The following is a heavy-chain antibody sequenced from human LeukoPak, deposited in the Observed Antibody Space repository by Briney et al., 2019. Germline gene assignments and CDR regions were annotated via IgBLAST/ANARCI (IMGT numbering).Heavy chain of an antibody. CDR2: INTDGSST. J-gene: IGHJ4*02. D-gene: IGHD6-13*01. V-gene: IGHV3-74*01. Sequence: GGSLRLSCAASGFTFSSYWMHWVRQAPGKGLVWVSRINTDGSSTSYADSVRGRFTISRDNAKNTLYLQMNSLRAEDTAVYYCVTRIAAAFDYWGQGTLVTVSS. CDR1: GFTFSSYW. CDR3: VTRIAAAFDY.